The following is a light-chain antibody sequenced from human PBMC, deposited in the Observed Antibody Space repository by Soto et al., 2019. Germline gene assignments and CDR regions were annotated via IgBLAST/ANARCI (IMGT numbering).Light chain of an antibody. CDR3: AAWDDSLNGWV. CDR2: SNN. Sequence: QPVLTQPPSASETPGQRVTISCSGSSSNIGTNTVNWYQQLPGTAPKLLIFSNNQRPSGVPDRISGSKSGTSASLAISGLQSEDEADYYCAAWDDSLNGWVFGGGTQLTVL. V-gene: IGLV1-44*01. CDR1: SSNIGTNT. J-gene: IGLJ7*01.